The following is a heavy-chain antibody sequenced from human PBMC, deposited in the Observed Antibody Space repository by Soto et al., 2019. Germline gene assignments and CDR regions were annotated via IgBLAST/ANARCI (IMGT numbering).Heavy chain of an antibody. D-gene: IGHD3-22*01. V-gene: IGHV3-23*01. CDR1: GFTFSSYA. Sequence: EVQLLESGGGLVQPGGSVRLSCAASGFTFSSYAMSWVRQAPGKGLEWVSAVSGSGGTTDYADSVKGRFTISRDNSKNTVDLQMTRLRVADTAAYDCGILSYYDGTPRKYFASWGQGTLVIVSS. CDR2: VSGSGGTT. CDR3: GILSYYDGTPRKYFAS. J-gene: IGHJ4*02.